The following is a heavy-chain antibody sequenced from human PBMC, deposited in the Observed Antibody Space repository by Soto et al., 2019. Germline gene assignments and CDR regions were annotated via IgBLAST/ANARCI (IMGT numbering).Heavy chain of an antibody. D-gene: IGHD6-19*01. J-gene: IGHJ2*01. V-gene: IGHV1-8*01. CDR3: ARYGGSESRYFDL. Sequence: ASVKVSCKASGYTFTGYDLNWVRQAPGQGLEWMAWMNPYSGNTGYAKKYQGRVTVTRDTSLRTVYLGLRGLTSNDTAVYFCARYGGSESRYFDLWGPGTPVTVS. CDR1: GYTFTGYD. CDR2: MNPYSGNT.